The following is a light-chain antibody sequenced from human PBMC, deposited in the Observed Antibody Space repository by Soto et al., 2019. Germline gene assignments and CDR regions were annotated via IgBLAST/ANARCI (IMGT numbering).Light chain of an antibody. Sequence: DIQLTQSPSFLSASVGDRVTITCRASLGISSNLAWYQQKPGKAPKLLIYGASTLQSGVTSRFSGSGSGTEFTLTISSLQPEDFATYYCQQLNSYLTFGGGTKVEIK. V-gene: IGKV1-9*01. CDR1: LGISSN. J-gene: IGKJ4*01. CDR3: QQLNSYLT. CDR2: GAS.